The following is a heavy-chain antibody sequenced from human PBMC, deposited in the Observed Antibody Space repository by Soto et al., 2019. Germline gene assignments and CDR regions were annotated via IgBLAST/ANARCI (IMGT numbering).Heavy chain of an antibody. J-gene: IGHJ6*03. V-gene: IGHV3-66*01. CDR3: ARVAATPPENYYYMDV. CDR2: IYSGGST. CDR1: VFPISSNY. Sequence: GGSLILSFAASVFPISSNYMSWVPPAPGKGLEWVSVIYSGGSTYYADSVKGRFTISRDNSKNTLYLQMSSLRAEDTAVYYCARVAATPPENYYYMDVWGKGTTVTVSS. D-gene: IGHD2-15*01.